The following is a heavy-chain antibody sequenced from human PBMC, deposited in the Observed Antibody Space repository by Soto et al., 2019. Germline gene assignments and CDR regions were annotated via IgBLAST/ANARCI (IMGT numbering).Heavy chain of an antibody. J-gene: IGHJ5*02. D-gene: IGHD6-13*01. CDR1: GYSFTNYW. Sequence: EVQLVQSGAEVKKAGESLKISCQGSGYSFTNYWVGWVRQIPGRGLEWMGIIHPGDSDTRYSPFFQGQVTISADKSISTAYLQWSSLKASDTAMYYCARHNRYSRTWFAGWFAPWGQGTLVTVSS. CDR2: IHPGDSDT. V-gene: IGHV5-51*03. CDR3: ARHNRYSRTWFAGWFAP.